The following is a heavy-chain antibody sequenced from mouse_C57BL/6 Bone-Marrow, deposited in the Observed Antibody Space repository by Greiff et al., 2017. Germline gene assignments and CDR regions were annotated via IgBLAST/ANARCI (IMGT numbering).Heavy chain of an antibody. CDR2: IRLKSDNYAT. Sequence: EVKLVESGGGLVQPGGSMKLSCVASGFTFSNYWMNWVRQSPEKGLEWVAQIRLKSDNYATHYAESVKGRFTISRDDSKSSVYLQMNNLRAEDTGIYYCTRDTTVVDDYWGQGTTLTVSS. CDR1: GFTFSNYW. J-gene: IGHJ2*01. CDR3: TRDTTVVDDY. D-gene: IGHD1-1*01. V-gene: IGHV6-3*01.